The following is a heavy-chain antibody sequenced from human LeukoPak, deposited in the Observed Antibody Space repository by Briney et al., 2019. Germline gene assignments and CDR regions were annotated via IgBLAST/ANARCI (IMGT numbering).Heavy chain of an antibody. CDR2: ISAYNGNT. CDR3: AKVSAEWLLDY. D-gene: IGHD3-3*01. CDR1: GYTFTSYG. J-gene: IGHJ4*02. V-gene: IGHV1-18*01. Sequence: ASVKVSCKASGYTFTSYGISWVRQAPGQGLEWMGWISAYNGNTNYAQKLQGRVTMTTDTSTSTAYMELRSLRSDDTAAYYCAKVSAEWLLDYWGQGTLVTVSS.